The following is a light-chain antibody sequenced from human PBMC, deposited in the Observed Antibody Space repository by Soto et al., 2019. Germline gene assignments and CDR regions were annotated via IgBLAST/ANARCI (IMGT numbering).Light chain of an antibody. Sequence: IQMTQSPSSVSASVGDRVTITCRASQPISSWLAWYQQKPGQPPNLLIYSASTLRSGVPSRFSGSESGTLFTITITNLQPEDFATYYCQQASSFPLTFGGGTKVEV. CDR2: SAS. CDR1: QPISSW. J-gene: IGKJ4*01. CDR3: QQASSFPLT. V-gene: IGKV1-12*01.